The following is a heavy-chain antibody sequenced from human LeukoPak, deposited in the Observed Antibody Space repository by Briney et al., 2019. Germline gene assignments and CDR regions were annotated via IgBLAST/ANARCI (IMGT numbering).Heavy chain of an antibody. D-gene: IGHD3-22*01. V-gene: IGHV1-8*01. CDR2: MNPNSGNT. J-gene: IGHJ4*02. CDR3: ARRGNNYYDSSGYILGY. Sequence: ASVKVSCKASGYTFTSYDINWVRQASGQGLEWMGWMNPNSGNTDYAQKFQGRVTMTRNTSISTAYMELSSQRSEDTAVYYCARRGNNYYDSSGYILGYWGQGTLVTVSS. CDR1: GYTFTSYD.